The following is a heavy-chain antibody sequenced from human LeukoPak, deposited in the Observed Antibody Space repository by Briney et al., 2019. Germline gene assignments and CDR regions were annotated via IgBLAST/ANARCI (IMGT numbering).Heavy chain of an antibody. CDR2: MNPNSGNT. CDR1: GYTFTTYE. V-gene: IGHV1-8*03. Sequence: ASVKVSCKASGYTFTTYEIHWVRQATGQGLEWMGWMNPNSGNTGYVQNFRGRVTITRTTSINTAYMELISLRSEDTAVYYCARGASRSFDYWGQGTLVTVSS. CDR3: ARGASRSFDY. J-gene: IGHJ4*02.